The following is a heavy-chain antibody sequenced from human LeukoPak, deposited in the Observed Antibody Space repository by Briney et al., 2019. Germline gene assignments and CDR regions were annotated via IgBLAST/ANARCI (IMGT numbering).Heavy chain of an antibody. CDR3: ARHYYGSGSYSPHAKTSFDP. D-gene: IGHD3-10*01. Sequence: SETLSLTCTVSGGSISSSSYYWGWIRRPPGKGLEWIGSIYYSGSTYYNPSLKSRVTISVDTSKNQFSLKLSSVTAADTAVYYCARHYYGSGSYSPHAKTSFDPWGQGTLVTVSS. J-gene: IGHJ5*02. V-gene: IGHV4-39*07. CDR1: GGSISSSSYY. CDR2: IYYSGST.